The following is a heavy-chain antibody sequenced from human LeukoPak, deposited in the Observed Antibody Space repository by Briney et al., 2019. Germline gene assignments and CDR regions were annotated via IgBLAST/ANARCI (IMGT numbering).Heavy chain of an antibody. D-gene: IGHD3-16*01. J-gene: IGHJ4*02. V-gene: IGHV4-34*01. Sequence: SETPSLTCAVYGGSFSGYYWSWIRQPPGKGLEWIGEINHSGSTNYNPSLKSRVTISVDTSKNQFSLKLSSVTAADTAVYYCARTDYDLDYWGQGTLVTVSS. CDR1: GGSFSGYY. CDR2: INHSGST. CDR3: ARTDYDLDY.